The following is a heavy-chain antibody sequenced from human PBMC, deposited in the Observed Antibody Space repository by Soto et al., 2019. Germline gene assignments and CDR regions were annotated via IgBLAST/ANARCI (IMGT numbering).Heavy chain of an antibody. CDR3: ARDGIAAAGTVWHYYYYGMDV. CDR2: ISAYNGNT. D-gene: IGHD6-13*01. V-gene: IGHV1-18*01. J-gene: IGHJ6*02. CDR1: GYTFTSYG. Sequence: QVQLVQSGAEVKKPGASVKVSCKASGYTFTSYGISWARQAPGQGLEWMGWISAYNGNTNYAQKRQGRVTMTTDTSTSTAYMELRSLRSDDTAVYYCARDGIAAAGTVWHYYYYGMDVWGQGTTVTVSS.